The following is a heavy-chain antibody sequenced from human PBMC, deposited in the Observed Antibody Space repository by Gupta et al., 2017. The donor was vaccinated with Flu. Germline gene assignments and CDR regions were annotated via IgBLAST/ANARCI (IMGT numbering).Heavy chain of an antibody. J-gene: IGHJ4*02. D-gene: IGHD6-13*01. CDR2: ISWNGGST. CDR1: GFIFDDYV. CDR3: VKGFYRSTWDAFDY. Sequence: ELQLVESGGVVVQSGGSLRLSCAASGFIFDDYVMHWVRQAPGKGLEWVSLISWNGGSTYYADSVKGRFTISRDNSKNSLYLQMNSLRAEDTALYYCVKGFYRSTWDAFDYWGQGTLVTVSS. V-gene: IGHV3-43D*04.